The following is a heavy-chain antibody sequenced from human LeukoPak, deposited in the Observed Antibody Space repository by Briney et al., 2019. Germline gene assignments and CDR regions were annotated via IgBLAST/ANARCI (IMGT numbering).Heavy chain of an antibody. CDR2: INAGHGNT. Sequence: ASVKVSCKASGYTFTSYTIHWVRQAPGQRLEWMGWINAGHGNTKYSQKFQARVTITRDTTASTAYMELRSLRSEDTAVYYCARDWDSRGPTENYWGQGTLVTVSS. CDR3: ARDWDSRGPTENY. D-gene: IGHD3-22*01. CDR1: GYTFTSYT. V-gene: IGHV1-3*01. J-gene: IGHJ4*02.